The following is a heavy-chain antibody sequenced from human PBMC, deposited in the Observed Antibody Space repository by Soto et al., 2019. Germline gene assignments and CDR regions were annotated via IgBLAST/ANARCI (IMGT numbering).Heavy chain of an antibody. D-gene: IGHD2-2*01. CDR2: IYHSGST. CDR3: ARVAGSGDCSSTSCYVLYYYYYMDV. J-gene: IGHJ6*03. V-gene: IGHV4-4*02. Sequence: SETLSLTCAVSSGSISSSNWWSWVRQPPGKGLEWIGEIYHSGSTNYNPSLKSRVTISVDKSKNQFSLKLSSVTAADTAVYYCARVAGSGDCSSTSCYVLYYYYYMDVWGKGTTVTVSS. CDR1: SGSISSSNW.